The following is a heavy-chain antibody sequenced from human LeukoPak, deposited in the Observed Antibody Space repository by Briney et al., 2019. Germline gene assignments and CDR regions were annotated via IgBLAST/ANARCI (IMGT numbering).Heavy chain of an antibody. Sequence: ASVKVSCKASGYTFTSYGISWVRQAPGQGLEWMGWISAYNGNTNYAQKLQGRVTMTTDTSTSTAYMELRSLRSDDTAVYYCARGPYCSGGSCYFWFDPWGQGTLVTVSS. J-gene: IGHJ5*02. CDR1: GYTFTSYG. CDR2: ISAYNGNT. CDR3: ARGPYCSGGSCYFWFDP. D-gene: IGHD2-15*01. V-gene: IGHV1-18*01.